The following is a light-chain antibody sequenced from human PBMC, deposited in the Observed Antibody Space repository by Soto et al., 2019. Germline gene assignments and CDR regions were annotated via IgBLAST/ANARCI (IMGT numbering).Light chain of an antibody. CDR3: QQYNSYSWT. Sequence: DIQMTQSPSTLSASVGDRVTITCRASQSISSWLAWYQQKPGKAPKLLIYDASSLESGVPSRFSGSGSGTEFARTISGLQPDDFATYYCQQYNSYSWTFGQGTKVEIK. CDR2: DAS. CDR1: QSISSW. V-gene: IGKV1-5*01. J-gene: IGKJ1*01.